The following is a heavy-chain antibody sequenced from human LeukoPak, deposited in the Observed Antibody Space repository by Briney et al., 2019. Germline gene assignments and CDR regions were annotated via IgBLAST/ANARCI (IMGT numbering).Heavy chain of an antibody. CDR3: ARDRASVVVPAAAGDY. Sequence: ASVKVSCKASGYTFTSYGISWVRQAPGQGLEWLGWISAYNGNTNYAQKLQGRVTMTTDTSTSTAYMELRSLRSDDTAVYYGARDRASVVVPAAAGDYWGQGTLVTVSS. D-gene: IGHD2-2*01. J-gene: IGHJ4*02. V-gene: IGHV1-18*01. CDR2: ISAYNGNT. CDR1: GYTFTSYG.